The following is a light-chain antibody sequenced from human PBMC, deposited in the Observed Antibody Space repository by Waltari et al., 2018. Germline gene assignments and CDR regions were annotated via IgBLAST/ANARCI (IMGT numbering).Light chain of an antibody. CDR2: DVR. Sequence: QSALTQAAPVSGSPVQTITISCSGSMNDLVSYVFVSWFRQHPGKAPTLLLYDVRNRPWGISNRFSGSKSGYTASLTISGLQAEDEADYYCSSYTTSSTWVFGGGTRVTVL. V-gene: IGLV2-14*03. CDR1: MNDLVSYVF. CDR3: SSYTTSSTWV. J-gene: IGLJ3*02.